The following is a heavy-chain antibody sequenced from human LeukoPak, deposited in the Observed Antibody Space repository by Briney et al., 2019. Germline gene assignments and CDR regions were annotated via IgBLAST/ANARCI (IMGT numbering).Heavy chain of an antibody. CDR3: AKDADRYGYYPRDFDY. CDR1: GFTFSSYG. CDR2: ISHDGSNK. J-gene: IGHJ4*02. V-gene: IGHV3-30*02. D-gene: IGHD3-3*01. Sequence: GGSLRLSCAASGFTFSSYGMNWVRQAPGKGLEWVAFISHDGSNKYYGDSVKGRFTISRDNSKNTLYLQMNSLRAEDTAVYYCAKDADRYGYYPRDFDYWGQGTLVTVSS.